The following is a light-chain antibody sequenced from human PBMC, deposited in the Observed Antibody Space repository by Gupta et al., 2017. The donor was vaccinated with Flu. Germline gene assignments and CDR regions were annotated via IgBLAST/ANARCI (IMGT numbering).Light chain of an antibody. V-gene: IGLV1-44*01. CDR3: AAWDDSLNAV. CDR1: SSNIGSNT. J-gene: IGLJ2*01. CDR2: SNN. Sequence: QSVLTQPPSASGTPGQRVTISCSGSSSNIGSNTVNWYQQLPGTAPKLLIYSNNQRPAGVPDRFSGSKSGTAASLAISGLQAEEEADYYCAAWDDSLNAVFGGGTKLTVL.